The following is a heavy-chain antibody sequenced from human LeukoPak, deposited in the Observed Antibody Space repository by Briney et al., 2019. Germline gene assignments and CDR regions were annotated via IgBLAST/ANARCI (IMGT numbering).Heavy chain of an antibody. Sequence: ASVKVSCKASEYTFTNYAIHWVRQAPGQRLEWLGWINAGNGNTKYSQRFQGRVTITKDTSASTAYMEVSSLRSEDTAVYYCARYYGSGSYDYWGQGPLVTVSS. D-gene: IGHD3-10*01. CDR2: INAGNGNT. CDR1: EYTFTNYA. V-gene: IGHV1-3*01. J-gene: IGHJ4*02. CDR3: ARYYGSGSYDY.